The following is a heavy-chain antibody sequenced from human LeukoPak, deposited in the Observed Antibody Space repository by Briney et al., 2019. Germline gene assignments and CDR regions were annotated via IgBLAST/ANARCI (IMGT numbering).Heavy chain of an antibody. V-gene: IGHV3-49*04. D-gene: IGHD2-2*02. CDR2: IRSKAYGGTT. J-gene: IGHJ5*02. Sequence: GGSLRLSCTASGFTFGDYAMSWVRQAPGKGLEWVGFIRSKAYGGTTEYAASVKGRFTISSDDSKSIAYLQMNSLKTEDTAVYYCTRFREVVPAAITGWFDPWGQGTLVTVSS. CDR1: GFTFGDYA. CDR3: TRFREVVPAAITGWFDP.